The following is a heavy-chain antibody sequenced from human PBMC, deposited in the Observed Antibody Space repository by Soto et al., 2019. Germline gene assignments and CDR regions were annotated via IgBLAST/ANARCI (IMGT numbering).Heavy chain of an antibody. J-gene: IGHJ6*02. V-gene: IGHV3-30-3*01. D-gene: IGHD2-15*01. Sequence: QVQLVESGGGVVQPGRSLRLSCAASGFTFSSYAMHWVRQAPGKGLEWVAVISYDGSNKYYADSGKGRFTISRDNSKNTLYLQMNSLRAEDTAVYYCARDRRVVVVAATYYYYGMDVWGQGTTVTVSS. CDR3: ARDRRVVVVAATYYYYGMDV. CDR2: ISYDGSNK. CDR1: GFTFSSYA.